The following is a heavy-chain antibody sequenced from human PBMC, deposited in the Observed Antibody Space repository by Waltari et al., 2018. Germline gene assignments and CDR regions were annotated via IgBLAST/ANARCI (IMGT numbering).Heavy chain of an antibody. D-gene: IGHD2-21*01. J-gene: IGHJ4*02. CDR3: ARDVLWWNY. CDR1: GFTFSSYW. Sequence: EVQLVESGGGLVQPGGSLRLSCAASGFTFSSYWMSWVRQAPGKVLECGANIKQDGSEKYYVDAVKGRFTISRDNAKKSLYLQMNSLRAEDTAVYYCARDVLWWNYWGQGTLVTVSS. CDR2: IKQDGSEK. V-gene: IGHV3-7*01.